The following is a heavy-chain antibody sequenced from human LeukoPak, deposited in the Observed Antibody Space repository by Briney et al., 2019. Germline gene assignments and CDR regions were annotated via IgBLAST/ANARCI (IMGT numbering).Heavy chain of an antibody. Sequence: PGGSLRLSCAASGFTFSSYAMSWVRQAPGKGLEFVSVISSDGQSTYYASSVKGRFIISRDNSKNTLYLQMGSLRTEGSSSSSCYTVNYWGQGTLVTVSS. D-gene: IGHD2-2*02. CDR3: YTVNY. J-gene: IGHJ4*02. CDR2: ISSDGQST. CDR1: GFTFSSYA. V-gene: IGHV3-64*01.